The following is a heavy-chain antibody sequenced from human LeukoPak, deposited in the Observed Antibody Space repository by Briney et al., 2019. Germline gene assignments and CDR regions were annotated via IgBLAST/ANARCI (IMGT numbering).Heavy chain of an antibody. D-gene: IGHD3-10*01. CDR1: GYSISSAYY. J-gene: IGHJ4*02. CDR3: ARVFGSNLFDY. Sequence: SETLSLTCSVSGYSISSAYYWGWIRQPPGKGLEWIGSIHHSGTTYYNPSLKSRVTISVDTSKNQFSLKLNSVTAADTAVYYCARVFGSNLFDYWGQGTLVTVSS. V-gene: IGHV4-38-2*02. CDR2: IHHSGTT.